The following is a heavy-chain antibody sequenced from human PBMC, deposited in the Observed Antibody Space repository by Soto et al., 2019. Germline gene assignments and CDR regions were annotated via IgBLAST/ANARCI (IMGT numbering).Heavy chain of an antibody. J-gene: IGHJ6*02. CDR3: ARQSGSYGLYFYGLDV. CDR2: INYSGST. V-gene: IGHV4-39*01. D-gene: IGHD1-26*01. Sequence: QLQLQESGPGLVKPSETLSLTCTVSGGSISSSSFYWGWIRQPPGKGLQWIGAINYSGSTYYNPSLKSRVTISVDTSKSQFSRDLSSVTAADTALYFCARQSGSYGLYFYGLDVWGQGTTVTVSS. CDR1: GGSISSSSFY.